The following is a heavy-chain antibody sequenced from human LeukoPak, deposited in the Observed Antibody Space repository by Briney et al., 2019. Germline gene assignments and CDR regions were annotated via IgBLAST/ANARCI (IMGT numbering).Heavy chain of an antibody. V-gene: IGHV4-34*01. D-gene: IGHD3-10*01. CDR2: INHSGST. Sequence: SETLSLTCAVYGGSFSGYYWSWIRQPPGKGLEWIGEINHSGSTNYNPSLKSRVTISVDTSKNQFSLKLSSVTAADTAVYCCAHLMVRGDFYYYYGMDVWGQGTTVTVSS. J-gene: IGHJ6*02. CDR1: GGSFSGYY. CDR3: AHLMVRGDFYYYYGMDV.